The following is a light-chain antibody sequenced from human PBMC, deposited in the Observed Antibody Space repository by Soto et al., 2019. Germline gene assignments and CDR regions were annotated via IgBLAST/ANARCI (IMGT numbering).Light chain of an antibody. J-gene: IGLJ2*01. CDR1: SSDIGIYNR. Sequence: QSALTQPPSVSGSPGQSVTIYCTGTSSDIGIYNRVSWYQQPPGTAPKLMIYEAFHRPSGVPDRFSGSKSGNTAFLTISGLQAEDEADYYCSSYTNAKTVIFGGGTKVTVL. V-gene: IGLV2-18*02. CDR3: SSYTNAKTVI. CDR2: EAF.